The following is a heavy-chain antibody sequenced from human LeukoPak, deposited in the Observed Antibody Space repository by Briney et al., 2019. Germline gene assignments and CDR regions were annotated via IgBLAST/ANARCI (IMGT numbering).Heavy chain of an antibody. V-gene: IGHV3-53*01. CDR1: GFTVSSNY. D-gene: IGHD1-26*01. CDR2: IYSGGST. J-gene: IGHJ6*03. CDR3: ARQVGATYYMDV. Sequence: GGSLRLSCAASGFTVSSNYMSWVRQAPGKGLEWVSVIYSGGSTYYADSVKGRLTISRDNSKNTLYLQMNSLRAEDTAVYYCARQVGATYYMDVWGKGTTVTVSS.